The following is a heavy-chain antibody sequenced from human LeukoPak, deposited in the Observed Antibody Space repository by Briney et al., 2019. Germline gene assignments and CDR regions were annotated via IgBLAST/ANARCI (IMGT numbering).Heavy chain of an antibody. V-gene: IGHV4-34*01. Sequence: SETLSLTCAVYGGSFSGYYWSWIRQPPGKGLEWIGEINHSGSTNYNPSLKSRVTISVDTSKNQFSLKLSSVTAADTAVYYCARGCIAAACDYWGQGTLVTVSS. CDR1: GGSFSGYY. CDR2: INHSGST. D-gene: IGHD6-13*01. CDR3: ARGCIAAACDY. J-gene: IGHJ4*02.